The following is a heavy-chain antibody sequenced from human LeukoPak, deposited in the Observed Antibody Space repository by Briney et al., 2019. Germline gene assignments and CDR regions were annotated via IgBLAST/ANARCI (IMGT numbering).Heavy chain of an antibody. CDR3: ARSMVDGIYYGMDV. CDR2: IYYSGST. Sequence: PSETLSLTCTVSGGSISSYYWSWIRQPPGKGLEWIGYIYYSGSTNYNPSLKSRVTISVDTSKNQFSLKLSSVTAANTAVYYCARSMVDGIYYGMDVWGQGTTVTVSS. V-gene: IGHV4-59*08. J-gene: IGHJ6*02. CDR1: GGSISSYY. D-gene: IGHD4/OR15-4a*01.